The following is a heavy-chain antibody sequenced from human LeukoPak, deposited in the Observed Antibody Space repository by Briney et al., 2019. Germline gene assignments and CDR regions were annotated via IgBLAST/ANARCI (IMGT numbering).Heavy chain of an antibody. CDR2: IKQDGSEK. V-gene: IGHV3-7*01. D-gene: IGHD3-22*01. Sequence: GGSLRLSCAASGFTFSSYWMSWVRQAPGKGLEWVANIKQDGSEKYYVDSVKGRFTISRDNAKNSLYLQMNSLRAEDTAVYYCARESYDSSGYDNWFDPWGQGTLGTVSS. CDR3: ARESYDSSGYDNWFDP. CDR1: GFTFSSYW. J-gene: IGHJ5*02.